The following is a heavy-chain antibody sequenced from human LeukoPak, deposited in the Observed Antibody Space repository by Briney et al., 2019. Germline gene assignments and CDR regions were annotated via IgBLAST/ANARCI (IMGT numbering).Heavy chain of an antibody. Sequence: GGSLRLSCAASGFMLRIYWMSWVREAPGKGREGVANIKQDGSEKYYGDSVKGRFTISRANAKHSLFLQMNRLRADDTAVYYCAREGSQSASGTYPGNDWGQGTLVTVSS. CDR1: GFMLRIYW. CDR2: IKQDGSEK. CDR3: AREGSQSASGTYPGND. J-gene: IGHJ4*02. V-gene: IGHV3-7*01. D-gene: IGHD1-26*01.